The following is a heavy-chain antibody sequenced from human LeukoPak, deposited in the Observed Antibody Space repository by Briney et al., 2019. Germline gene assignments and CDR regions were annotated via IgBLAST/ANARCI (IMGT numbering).Heavy chain of an antibody. CDR2: INHSGST. D-gene: IGHD5-18*01. V-gene: IGHV4-34*01. J-gene: IGHJ4*02. CDR1: GGSFSGYY. CDR3: ARAVGYSYGMNDY. Sequence: PSETLSLTCAVYGGSFSGYYWSWIRQPPGKGLEWIGEINHSGSTSYNPSLKSRVTISVDTSKNQFSLKLSSVTAADTAVYYCARAVGYSYGMNDYWGQGTLVTVSS.